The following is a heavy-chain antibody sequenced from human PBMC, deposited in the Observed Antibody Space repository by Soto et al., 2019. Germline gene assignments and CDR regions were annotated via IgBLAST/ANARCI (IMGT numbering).Heavy chain of an antibody. J-gene: IGHJ4*02. CDR1: GFTFSSYG. Sequence: QVQLVESGGGVVQPGRSLRLSCAASGFTFSSYGMHWVRQAPGKGLEWVAVIWYDGSNKYYADSVKGRFTISRDNSKNKLYLQINSLRAEDKAVYYCAREYRGYGWGGYFDYWGQGTLVTVSS. CDR3: AREYRGYGWGGYFDY. D-gene: IGHD5-12*01. V-gene: IGHV3-33*01. CDR2: IWYDGSNK.